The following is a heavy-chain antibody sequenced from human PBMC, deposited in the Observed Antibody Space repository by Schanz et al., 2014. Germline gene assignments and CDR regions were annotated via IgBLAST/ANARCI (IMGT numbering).Heavy chain of an antibody. CDR2: IIPILGIA. V-gene: IGHV1-69*08. Sequence: QVQLVQSGAEVKKPGSSMKVSCKASGGTFNSYTINWVRQAPGQGLEWMGRIIPILGIANYAQKFQGRVTITADKSSDTAYMELSSLRSEDTAVYYCAREVGLYDRGWFDPWGQGTLVTVS. CDR3: AREVGLYDRGWFDP. J-gene: IGHJ5*02. D-gene: IGHD3-22*01. CDR1: GGTFNSYT.